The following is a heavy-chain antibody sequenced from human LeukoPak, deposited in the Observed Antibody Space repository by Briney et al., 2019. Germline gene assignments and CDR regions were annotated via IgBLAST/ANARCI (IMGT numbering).Heavy chain of an antibody. CDR2: IYYSGST. CDR3: AREWFGESVLGYGMDV. CDR1: GGSISSGGYY. D-gene: IGHD3-10*01. Sequence: SQTLSLTCTVSGGSISSGGYYWSCIRQHPGKGLECIGYIYYSGSTYYNPSLKSRVTISVDTSKNQFSLKLSSVTAADTAVYYCAREWFGESVLGYGMDVWGQGTTVTVSS. V-gene: IGHV4-31*03. J-gene: IGHJ6*02.